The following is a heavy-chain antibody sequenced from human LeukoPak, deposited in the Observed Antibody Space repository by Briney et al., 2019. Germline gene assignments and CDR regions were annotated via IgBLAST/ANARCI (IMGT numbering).Heavy chain of an antibody. CDR2: FYDIGKT. J-gene: IGHJ4*02. V-gene: IGHV3-23*01. D-gene: IGHD6-19*01. Sequence: GGSLRLSCAASGFTFSIYAMSWVRQAPGKGLEWVSTFYDIGKTDYAGSVKGRFTISRDTSKNTLYLQMNSLRAEDTAIYYCAKRGAGSGGLHYWGQGTLVTVSS. CDR1: GFTFSIYA. CDR3: AKRGAGSGGLHY.